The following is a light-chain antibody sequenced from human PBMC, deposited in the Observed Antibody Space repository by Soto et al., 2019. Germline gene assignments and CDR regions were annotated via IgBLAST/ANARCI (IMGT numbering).Light chain of an antibody. V-gene: IGKV3-20*01. CDR2: GAS. CDR1: QSVSSTY. Sequence: EIVLTQSPVTLSLSPGERATLSCRASQSVSSTYLAWYRHKPGQAPRLLIYGASIRAAGIPDRFSGSGSWTDFTLTISGLEPEDFAVYYCHHYASSRHTFGQGTKVESK. CDR3: HHYASSRHT. J-gene: IGKJ2*01.